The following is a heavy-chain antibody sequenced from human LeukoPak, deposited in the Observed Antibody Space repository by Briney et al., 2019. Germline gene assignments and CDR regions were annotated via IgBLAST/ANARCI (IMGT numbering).Heavy chain of an antibody. CDR3: ARGFPGYSSSEDWFDP. CDR1: GYTFTSYD. CDR2: MNPNSGNT. Sequence: ASVKVSCKASGYTFTSYDINWVRQATGQGLEWMGWMNPNSGNTGYAQKFQGRVTMTRNTSISTAYMELSSLRSEDTAVYYCARGFPGYSSSEDWFDPWGPRTLVTVSS. J-gene: IGHJ5*02. V-gene: IGHV1-8*01. D-gene: IGHD6-6*01.